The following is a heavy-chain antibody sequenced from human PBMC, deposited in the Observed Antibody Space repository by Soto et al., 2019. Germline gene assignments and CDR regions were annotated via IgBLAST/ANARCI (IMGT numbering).Heavy chain of an antibody. V-gene: IGHV3-66*01. Sequence: PGGSLRLSCAASGFTFGASALQWVRQASGKGLEWVSLIYSDGTTYYADSVEGRFTISRDNAKNSLYLQMNSLRDEDTAVYYCARIRQQLSLNWFDPWGQGTLVTSPQ. CDR3: ARIRQQLSLNWFDP. D-gene: IGHD6-13*01. CDR2: IYSDGTT. J-gene: IGHJ5*02. CDR1: GFTFGASA.